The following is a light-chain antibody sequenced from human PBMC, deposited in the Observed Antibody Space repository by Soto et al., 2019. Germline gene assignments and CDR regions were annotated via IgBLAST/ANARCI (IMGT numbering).Light chain of an antibody. J-gene: IGKJ1*01. CDR1: QGISSY. V-gene: IGKV1-8*01. CDR3: QQYYSYRWT. CDR2: GAS. Sequence: AIRMTQSPSSLSASTGDRVTITCRASQGISSYLAWYQQKPGKAPKLLIYGASTLQSGVPSRFSGSGSGTDFTLTISCLQSEDFATYYCQQYYSYRWTFGQGTKVDIK.